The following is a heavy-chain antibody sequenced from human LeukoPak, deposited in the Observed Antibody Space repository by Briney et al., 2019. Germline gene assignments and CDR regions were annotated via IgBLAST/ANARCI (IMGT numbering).Heavy chain of an antibody. Sequence: PGGSLRLSCAASEFTFSSYEMNWVRQAPGKGLEWVSYISSSSSMIYYADSVKGRFTISRDNSKNTLYLQMNSLRAEDTAVYYCARDLDSSSFGGYYGMDVWGQGTTVTVSS. D-gene: IGHD6-6*01. CDR2: ISSSSSMI. CDR3: ARDLDSSSFGGYYGMDV. V-gene: IGHV3-48*01. CDR1: EFTFSSYE. J-gene: IGHJ6*02.